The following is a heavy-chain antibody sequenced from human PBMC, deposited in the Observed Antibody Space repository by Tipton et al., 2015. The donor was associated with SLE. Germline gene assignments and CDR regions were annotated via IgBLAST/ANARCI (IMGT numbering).Heavy chain of an antibody. CDR2: INPNSGGT. D-gene: IGHD6-13*01. Sequence: QSGAEVKKPGASVKVSCKASGYTFTGYYMHWVRQAPGQGLEWMGWINPNSGGTNYAQKFQGRVTMTRDTSISTAYMELSRLRSDDTAVYYCARVPIYSSSWSGYFDYWGQGTLVTVSS. V-gene: IGHV1-2*02. J-gene: IGHJ4*02. CDR3: ARVPIYSSSWSGYFDY. CDR1: GYTFTGYY.